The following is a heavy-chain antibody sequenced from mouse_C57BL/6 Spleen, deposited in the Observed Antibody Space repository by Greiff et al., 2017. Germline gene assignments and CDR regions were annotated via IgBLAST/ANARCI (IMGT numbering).Heavy chain of an antibody. CDR1: GFSLTSYG. CDR3: AKNTDYGSSLFAY. J-gene: IGHJ3*01. Sequence: VKLMESGPGLVQPSQSLSITCTVSGFSLTSYGVHWVRQPPGKGLEWLGVIWSGGSTDYNAAFISSMSISKDNSKSQVFFKMNSLQADDTAIYYCAKNTDYGSSLFAYWGQGTLVTVSA. D-gene: IGHD1-1*01. CDR2: IWSGGST. V-gene: IGHV2-4*01.